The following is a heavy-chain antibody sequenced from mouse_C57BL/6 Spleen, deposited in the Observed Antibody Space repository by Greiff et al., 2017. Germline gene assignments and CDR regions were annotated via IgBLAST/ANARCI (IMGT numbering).Heavy chain of an antibody. J-gene: IGHJ2*01. Sequence: VQLQQPGAELVKPGASVKMSCKASGYTFTSYWITWVKQRPGQGLEWIGDIYPSSGSTNYNEKFKSKATLTVDKSSSTAYMQLSSLTSEDSAVYYCARKICIVNVGDYCGQGTTLTVSS. V-gene: IGHV1-55*01. CDR3: ARKICIVNVGDY. D-gene: IGHD6-1*01. CDR2: IYPSSGST. CDR1: GYTFTSYW.